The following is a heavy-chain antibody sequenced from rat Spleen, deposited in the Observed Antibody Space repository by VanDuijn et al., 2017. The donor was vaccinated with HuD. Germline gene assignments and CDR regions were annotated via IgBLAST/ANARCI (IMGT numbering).Heavy chain of an antibody. CDR3: ARHPLYDGYPHYFDY. CDR1: GFTFSDYY. CDR2: FSYDGGRN. J-gene: IGHJ2*01. Sequence: EVQLVESGGGLVQPGRSLKLSCAASGFTFSDYYMAWVRQAPTKGLEWVATFSYDGGRNFYRDSVKGRFTVSRDNAKSTLYLQMDSLRSEDTATYYCARHPLYDGYPHYFDYWGQGVMVTVSS. D-gene: IGHD1-12*03. V-gene: IGHV5-29*01.